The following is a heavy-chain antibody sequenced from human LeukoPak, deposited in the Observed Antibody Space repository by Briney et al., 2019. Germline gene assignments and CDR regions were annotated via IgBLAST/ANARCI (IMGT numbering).Heavy chain of an antibody. J-gene: IGHJ3*02. Sequence: SETLSLTCAVYGGSFSGYYWSWIRQSPGKGLEWIGEINHSGSTNSNPSLKSRVTISVDTSKNLFSLKLSSVTAADTAAYYCARGSRLTGAFDIWGQGTMVTVSS. CDR1: GGSFSGYY. D-gene: IGHD3-9*01. V-gene: IGHV4-34*01. CDR2: INHSGST. CDR3: ARGSRLTGAFDI.